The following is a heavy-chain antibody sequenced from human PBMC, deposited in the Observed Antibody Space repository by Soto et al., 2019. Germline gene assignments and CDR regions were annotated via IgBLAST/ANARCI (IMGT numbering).Heavy chain of an antibody. J-gene: IGHJ6*02. CDR2: IIPILGTA. D-gene: IGHD3-22*01. Sequence: SVKVSCKASGGTSNNNAISWVRQAPGQGLEWMGGIIPILGTANYAQKFRGRVTITADESTSTGYMDLSSLRSEDTAVYYCARPYDSSDYYGGGMDVWGQGTTVTVSS. V-gene: IGHV1-69*13. CDR3: ARPYDSSDYYGGGMDV. CDR1: GGTSNNNA.